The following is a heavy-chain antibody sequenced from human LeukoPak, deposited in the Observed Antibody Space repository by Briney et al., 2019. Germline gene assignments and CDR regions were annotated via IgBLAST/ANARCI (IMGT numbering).Heavy chain of an antibody. CDR2: INWNGGST. Sequence: SGGSLRLSCAASGFTFSSYGMSWVRQAPGKGLEWVSGINWNGGSTGYADSVKGRFTISRDNAKNSLYLQMNSLRAEDTALYHCARVLLRSGSYQDAFDIWGQGTMVTVSS. D-gene: IGHD1-26*01. CDR1: GFTFSSYG. CDR3: ARVLLRSGSYQDAFDI. V-gene: IGHV3-20*01. J-gene: IGHJ3*02.